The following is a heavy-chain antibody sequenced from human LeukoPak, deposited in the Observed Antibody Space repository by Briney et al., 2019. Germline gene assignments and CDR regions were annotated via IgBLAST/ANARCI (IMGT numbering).Heavy chain of an antibody. V-gene: IGHV1-46*01. J-gene: IGHJ4*02. Sequence: ASVKVSCKASGYTFTSYYMHWVRQAPGQGLEWMGIINPSGGSTSYAQKFQGRVTMTRDMSTSTVYMELSSLRSEDTAVYYCARAQEQQLAVYWGQGTLVTVSS. CDR3: ARAQEQQLAVY. CDR1: GYTFTSYY. CDR2: INPSGGST. D-gene: IGHD6-13*01.